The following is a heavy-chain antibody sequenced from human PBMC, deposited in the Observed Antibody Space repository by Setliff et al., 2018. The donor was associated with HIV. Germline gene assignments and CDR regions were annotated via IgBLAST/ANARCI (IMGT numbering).Heavy chain of an antibody. J-gene: IGHJ6*02. Sequence: GGSLRLSCAASGFTFIDSNINWVRQAPGKGLEWVSSISSHTGTYIFYANSVKGRFTISRDNARNSVYLHMNSLRPEDTALYYCARRGDYYYYYAMDFWGQGTTVTVSS. D-gene: IGHD3-10*01. V-gene: IGHV3-21*04. CDR2: ISSHTGTYI. CDR3: ARRGDYYYYYAMDF. CDR1: GFTFIDSN.